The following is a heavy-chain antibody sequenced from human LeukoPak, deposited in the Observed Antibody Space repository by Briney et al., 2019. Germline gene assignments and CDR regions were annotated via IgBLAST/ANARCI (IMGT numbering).Heavy chain of an antibody. CDR2: IDPRSGGT. J-gene: IGHJ4*02. CDR3: ATDKYGTLDY. V-gene: IGHV1-2*02. Sequence: ASVKVSCKASGYTFTDYYIHWVRRAPGQGLEWMGWIDPRSGGTRCTQKFQGRVTMTRDTSISTVYLDLSGMTFDDTALYYCATDKYGTLDYWGQGTLVTVSS. CDR1: GYTFTDYY. D-gene: IGHD4-17*01.